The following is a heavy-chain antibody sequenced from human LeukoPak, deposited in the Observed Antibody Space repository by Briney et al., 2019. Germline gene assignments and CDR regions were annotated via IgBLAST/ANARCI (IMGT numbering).Heavy chain of an antibody. CDR3: ARDLDTSGSANDAFDI. D-gene: IGHD6-19*01. V-gene: IGHV3-30-3*01. J-gene: IGHJ3*02. CDR2: ISNDGIIK. Sequence: GGSLRLSCAASGFTFSSYAMSWVRQAPGKGLEWVAFISNDGIIKYYADSVKGRFTISRDNSRNTLYLQMNSLRAEDTAVYYCARDLDTSGSANDAFDIWGQGTMVTVSS. CDR1: GFTFSSYA.